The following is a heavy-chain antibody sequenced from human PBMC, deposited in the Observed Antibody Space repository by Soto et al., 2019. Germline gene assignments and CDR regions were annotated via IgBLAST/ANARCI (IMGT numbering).Heavy chain of an antibody. Sequence: QLQLQESGPGLVKPSETLSLICSVSGGSISSTNYYWGWVRQPPGRRLECIASMHYSGSTYYNPSLRSRVTISVDTSRNQFSLKLSSVTAADTAVYYCARHGYGDYLYFDYWGQGMLVTVSS. CDR1: GGSISSTNYY. J-gene: IGHJ4*02. V-gene: IGHV4-39*01. CDR3: ARHGYGDYLYFDY. CDR2: MHYSGST. D-gene: IGHD4-17*01.